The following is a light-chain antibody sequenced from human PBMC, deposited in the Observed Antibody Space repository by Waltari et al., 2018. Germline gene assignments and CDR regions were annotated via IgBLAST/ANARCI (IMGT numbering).Light chain of an antibody. CDR3: QNHERLPAV. CDR2: GAS. CDR1: QSIGRY. V-gene: IGKV3-20*01. Sequence: EIVLTQSPGTLSLSPVERATLSCRASQSIGRYLIWYQQKPGQAPRLLIYGASTRAAGIPDRFSGSGSGTDFSLTISRLEPEDFAVYYCQNHERLPAVFGRGTKVEIK. J-gene: IGKJ1*01.